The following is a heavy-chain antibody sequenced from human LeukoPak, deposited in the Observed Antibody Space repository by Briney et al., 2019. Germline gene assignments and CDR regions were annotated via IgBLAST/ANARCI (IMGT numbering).Heavy chain of an antibody. D-gene: IGHD3-10*01. V-gene: IGHV4-4*07. CDR2: IYTSGST. J-gene: IGHJ6*03. Sequence: SETLSLTCTVSGGSISSYYWSWIRQPAGKGLEWIGRIYTSGSTNYNPPLKSRVTISVDKSKNPLSLTLSSVAAEDTAVYYCARVYGSGSYYYYYYYYMDVWGKGTTVTVSS. CDR1: GGSISSYY. CDR3: ARVYGSGSYYYYYYYYMDV.